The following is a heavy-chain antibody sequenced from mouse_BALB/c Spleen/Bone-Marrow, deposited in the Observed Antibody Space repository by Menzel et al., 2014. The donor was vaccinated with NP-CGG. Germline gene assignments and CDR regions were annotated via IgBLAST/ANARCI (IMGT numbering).Heavy chain of an antibody. CDR2: IDPYYGGT. CDR1: GYSFXAYN. V-gene: IGHV1-39*01. CDR3: TRDDSPYWYFDV. J-gene: IGHJ1*01. Sequence: EVQGVESGPELEKPGASVKISCKASGYSFXAYNMNWVKQSNGKSLEWIGSIDPYYGGTSYNQKFKGKATLTVDKSSSTAYMQLKNLTSEDSAVYYCTRDDSPYWYFDVWGAGTTVTVSS. D-gene: IGHD2-4*01.